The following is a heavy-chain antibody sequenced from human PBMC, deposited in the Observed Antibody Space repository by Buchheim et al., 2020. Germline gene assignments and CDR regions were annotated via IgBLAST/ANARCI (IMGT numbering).Heavy chain of an antibody. Sequence: QVQLQQWGAGLVKPSETLSLTCAVYGGSFSGYYWSWIRQPPGKGLEWMGEINHSGSTNYNPSLNSRVTISVDTSKNQYSLKLRSVTAADTAVYYCARRVDTAMVERSYYYGMDVWGQGTT. CDR1: GGSFSGYY. J-gene: IGHJ6*02. CDR3: ARRVDTAMVERSYYYGMDV. CDR2: INHSGST. D-gene: IGHD5-18*01. V-gene: IGHV4-34*01.